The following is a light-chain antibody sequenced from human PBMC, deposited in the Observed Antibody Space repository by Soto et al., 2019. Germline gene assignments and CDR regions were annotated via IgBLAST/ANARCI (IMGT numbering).Light chain of an antibody. V-gene: IGKV4-1*01. CDR1: QSVLYSSNNKNY. J-gene: IGKJ2*01. CDR3: QQHYSAPYT. Sequence: DIVMTQSPDSLAVSLGERATINCKSSQSVLYSSNNKNYLAWYQHKPGQPPNLLIYWASTRESGVPDRFSGSGSETDFTRSISSLQAEDVAVYYCQQHYSAPYTFGQGTKLEIK. CDR2: WAS.